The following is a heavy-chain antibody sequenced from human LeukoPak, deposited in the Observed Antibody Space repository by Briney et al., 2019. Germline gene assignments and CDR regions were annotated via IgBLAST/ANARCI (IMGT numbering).Heavy chain of an antibody. J-gene: IGHJ5*02. Sequence: SETLSLTCTVSGGSISSYYWSWIRQPPGKALEWFGYLYYSGRTNYNPSLQSRDTISVNTSKTQFSLKLSYVTAADTAVYYCARALYCSSTSCYTEHNWFDPWGQGTLVTVSS. D-gene: IGHD2-2*02. V-gene: IGHV4-59*01. CDR3: ARALYCSSTSCYTEHNWFDP. CDR1: GGSISSYY. CDR2: LYYSGRT.